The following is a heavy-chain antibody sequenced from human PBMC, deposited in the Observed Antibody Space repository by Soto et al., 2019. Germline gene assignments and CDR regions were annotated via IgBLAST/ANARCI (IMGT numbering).Heavy chain of an antibody. D-gene: IGHD1-26*01. CDR2: ISYDGSNK. V-gene: IGHV3-30*03. Sequence: QVQLVESGGGVVQPGRSLRLSCAASGFTFSSYGMHWVRQAPGKGLEWVAVISYDGSNKYYADSVKGRFTISRDNTKNTLYLQMTSLRAEDTGLYYCARSPYSVSYLAYFDFWGQGNRVTVPS. J-gene: IGHJ4*02. CDR3: ARSPYSVSYLAYFDF. CDR1: GFTFSSYG.